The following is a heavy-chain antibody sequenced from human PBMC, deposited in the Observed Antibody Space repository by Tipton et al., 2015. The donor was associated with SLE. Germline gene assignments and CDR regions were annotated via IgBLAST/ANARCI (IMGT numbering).Heavy chain of an antibody. CDR3: ARAGTGTAWGTFDI. J-gene: IGHJ3*02. V-gene: IGHV4-39*07. Sequence: TLSLTCSVSGDSISSSYYYWGWIRQPPGRGLEWIASFYYDATTYYNPSLKSRVTISVDTSKNQFSLRVSSVTATDTAVYYCARAGTGTAWGTFDIWGPGTMVTVSS. CDR2: FYYDATT. CDR1: GDSISSSYYY. D-gene: IGHD1-14*01.